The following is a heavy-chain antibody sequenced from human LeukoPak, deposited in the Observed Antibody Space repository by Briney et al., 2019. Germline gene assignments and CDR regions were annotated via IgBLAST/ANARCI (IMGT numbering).Heavy chain of an antibody. Sequence: GGSLRLSCEASGFTFSSYAMSWVRQAPGKGLEWVSSVSGSGSSTYYADSVKGRFTISRDNSKNTLFLRMNNLRADDTAVYYCAKGKGGSIMIAFGGVIASDHWGQGTLVTVSS. J-gene: IGHJ4*02. D-gene: IGHD3-16*02. CDR3: AKGKGGSIMIAFGGVIASDH. CDR2: VSGSGSST. CDR1: GFTFSSYA. V-gene: IGHV3-23*01.